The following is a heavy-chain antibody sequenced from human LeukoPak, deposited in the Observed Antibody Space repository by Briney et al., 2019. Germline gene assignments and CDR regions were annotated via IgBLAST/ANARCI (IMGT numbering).Heavy chain of an antibody. CDR1: VYSISSGYY. V-gene: IGHV4-38-2*02. CDR3: ARAPGQWLVRGYFDY. J-gene: IGHJ4*02. Sequence: SETLSLTCTVSVYSISSGYYWGWIRQTPGKGLEWIGSIYHSGFTLYNPSLKSRVTISVDTSKNQFSLTLNSVTAADTAVYYCARAPGQWLVRGYFDYWGQGTLVTVSS. CDR2: IYHSGFT. D-gene: IGHD6-19*01.